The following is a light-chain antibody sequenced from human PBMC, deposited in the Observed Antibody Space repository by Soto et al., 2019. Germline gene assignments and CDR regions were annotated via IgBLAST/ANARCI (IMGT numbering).Light chain of an antibody. CDR1: QSISNW. J-gene: IGKJ1*01. V-gene: IGKV1-5*01. CDR2: DAS. CDR3: QQYNSYSGT. Sequence: DIHFTQSPSTLSASVGDRVTITCRASQSISNWLAWYQQKPGKAPKLLIFDASSLESGVPSRFSGSGSGTEFTLTISSLQPDDFATYYCQQYNSYSGTFGQGTKVDIK.